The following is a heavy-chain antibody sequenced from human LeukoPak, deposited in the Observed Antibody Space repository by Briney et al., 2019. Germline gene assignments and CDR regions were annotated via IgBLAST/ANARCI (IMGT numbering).Heavy chain of an antibody. V-gene: IGHV3-53*05. J-gene: IGHJ1*01. CDR1: GFTVSSNY. CDR3: AKDPQFREKYQLLRFEYLQH. Sequence: GGSLRLSCAASGFTVSSNYMSWVRQAPGKGLEWVSVIYSGGSTYYADSVKGRFTISRDNSKNTLYLQMNSLRAEDTAVYYCAKDPQFREKYQLLRFEYLQHWGQGTLVTVSS. CDR2: IYSGGST. D-gene: IGHD2-2*01.